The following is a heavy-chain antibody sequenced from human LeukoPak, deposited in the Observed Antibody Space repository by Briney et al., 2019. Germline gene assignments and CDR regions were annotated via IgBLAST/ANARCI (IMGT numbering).Heavy chain of an antibody. CDR3: AKDFMHYGSGRPYYMDV. CDR2: ITGDATST. Sequence: GGSLRLSCAASGFTFSTYGMHWVRQDPGKGLERVSGITGDATSTYYSDSVKGRFTISRDNSKNTMFLQMNSLRIEDTAMYFCAKDFMHYGSGRPYYMDVWGEGTTVIISS. D-gene: IGHD3-10*01. J-gene: IGHJ6*03. V-gene: IGHV3-23*01. CDR1: GFTFSTYG.